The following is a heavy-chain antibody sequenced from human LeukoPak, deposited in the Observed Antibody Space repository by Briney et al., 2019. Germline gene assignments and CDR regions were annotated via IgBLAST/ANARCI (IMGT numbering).Heavy chain of an antibody. CDR2: RNPNSGNT. CDR3: AREVGSGWFYYYYGMDV. Sequence: ASVKVSCKASGYTFTIYDINGCRQPPGQGLGGMGWRNPNSGNTGYAQKFQGRVTMTRNTSISTAYMELSSLRSEDTAVYYCAREVGSGWFYYYYGMDVWGQGTTVTVSS. J-gene: IGHJ6*02. D-gene: IGHD6-19*01. CDR1: GYTFTIYD. V-gene: IGHV1-8*01.